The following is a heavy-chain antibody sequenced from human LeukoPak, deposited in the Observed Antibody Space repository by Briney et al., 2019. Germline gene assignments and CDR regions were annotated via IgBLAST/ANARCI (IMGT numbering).Heavy chain of an antibody. D-gene: IGHD2-15*01. Sequence: ASVKVSCKASGGTFSSYAISWVRQAPGQGLEWMGGIIPIFGTANYAQKFQGRVTITADESTSTAYMELSSLRSEDTAVYYCAREICSGGSCYPDYWGQGTLVTVSS. V-gene: IGHV1-69*01. CDR2: IIPIFGTA. CDR1: GGTFSSYA. J-gene: IGHJ4*02. CDR3: AREICSGGSCYPDY.